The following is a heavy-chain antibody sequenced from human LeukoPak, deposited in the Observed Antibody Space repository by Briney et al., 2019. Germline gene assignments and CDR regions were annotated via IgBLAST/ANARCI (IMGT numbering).Heavy chain of an antibody. Sequence: SETLSLTCTVSGGSISSYYWSWIRQPPGKGLEWIGYIYHSGSTYYNPSLKSRVTISVDRSKNQFSLKLSSVTAADTAVYYCARGTRHTYYYDSSGPWAFDIWGQGTMVTVSS. D-gene: IGHD3-22*01. J-gene: IGHJ3*02. V-gene: IGHV4-59*12. CDR1: GGSISSYY. CDR3: ARGTRHTYYYDSSGPWAFDI. CDR2: IYHSGST.